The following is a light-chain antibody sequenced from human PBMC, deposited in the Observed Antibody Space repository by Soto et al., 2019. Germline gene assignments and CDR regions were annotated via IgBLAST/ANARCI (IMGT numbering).Light chain of an antibody. J-gene: IGKJ1*01. CDR2: KAS. CDR1: QSISIW. V-gene: IGKV1-5*03. Sequence: DIPMTQSPSTLSASVGDRVTITCRASQSISIWLAWYQQKPGKAPKLLIYKASTLHSGVPSRFSGSGSGTDFTLTISSLQPDDFATYYCQQYNDYWTFGQGTRVEIK. CDR3: QQYNDYWT.